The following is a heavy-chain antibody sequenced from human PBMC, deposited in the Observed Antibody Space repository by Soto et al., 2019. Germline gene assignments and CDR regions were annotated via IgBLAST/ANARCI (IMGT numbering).Heavy chain of an antibody. CDR1: GFTFSSYA. Sequence: GGSLRLSCAASGFTFSSYAMSWVRQAPGKGLEWVSAISGSGGSTYYADSVKGRFTISRDNSKNTLYLQMNSLRAEDTAVYYCAKDMAPSSSWYVCPYFQHWGQGTLVTVSS. CDR3: AKDMAPSSSWYVCPYFQH. D-gene: IGHD6-13*01. J-gene: IGHJ1*01. CDR2: ISGSGGST. V-gene: IGHV3-23*01.